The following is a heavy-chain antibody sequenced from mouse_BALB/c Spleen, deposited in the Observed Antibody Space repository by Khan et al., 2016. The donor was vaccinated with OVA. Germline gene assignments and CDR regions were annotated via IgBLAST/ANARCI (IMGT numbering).Heavy chain of an antibody. D-gene: IGHD1-1*01. J-gene: IGHJ4*01. CDR3: ARHWVGVMDY. Sequence: EVELVESGGDLVKPGGSLKLSCTASGFTFSTYGMSWVRQTPDKRLEWVATISSGGTYTYYPDSVMGRFTISRDNAKNTLYLQMSSRRSEDTAMYYCARHWVGVMDYWGQGTSVTVSS. V-gene: IGHV5-6*01. CDR2: ISSGGTYT. CDR1: GFTFSTYG.